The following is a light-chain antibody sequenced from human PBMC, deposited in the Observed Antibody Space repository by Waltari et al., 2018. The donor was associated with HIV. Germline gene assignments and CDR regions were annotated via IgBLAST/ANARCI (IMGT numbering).Light chain of an antibody. J-gene: IGKJ2*01. CDR3: MQGTHWPYT. V-gene: IGKV2-30*01. CDR1: QSLVYRNGNTY. CDR2: KVS. Sequence: DVVMTQSPLSLPVTLGQPASISCRSSQSLVYRNGNTYLNWFQQRPGQSPRCLIYKVSNRDSGVPDRFSGSGSGSDFTLKISRVEAEDVGVYYCMQGTHWPYTFGQWTKLKIK.